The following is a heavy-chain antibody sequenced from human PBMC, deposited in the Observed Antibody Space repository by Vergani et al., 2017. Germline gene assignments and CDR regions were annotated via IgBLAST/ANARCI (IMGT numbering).Heavy chain of an antibody. Sequence: QLQLQESGPGLLKPSETLSLTCSVPGTPISGSSDYWGWLRQPPGKGLEWIGSIFYTGTSYYNPSLESRATNSVDTSKNQFSLKLSSVTAADTAVYYCARREGTLSVVWFDHWGQGTLVTVSS. V-gene: IGHV4-39*01. CDR2: IFYTGTS. CDR1: GTPISGSSDY. CDR3: ARREGTLSVVWFDH. J-gene: IGHJ5*02. D-gene: IGHD2-2*01.